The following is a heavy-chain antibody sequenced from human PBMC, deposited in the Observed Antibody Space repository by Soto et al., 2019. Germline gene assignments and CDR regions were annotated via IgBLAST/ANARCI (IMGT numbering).Heavy chain of an antibody. V-gene: IGHV5-51*01. CDR2: IYPGDSDT. CDR1: GYRFTIYW. Sequence: GASLKISCKFAGYRFTIYWIGWVLQMPGQGLEWMGIIYPGDSDTRYSPSFQGQVTISADKSISTAYLQWSSLKASDTAMYYCARHGPRVYDYNSDYSYSGIDGWAQGTTVPV. CDR3: ARHGPRVYDYNSDYSYSGIDG. J-gene: IGHJ6*02. D-gene: IGHD3-22*01.